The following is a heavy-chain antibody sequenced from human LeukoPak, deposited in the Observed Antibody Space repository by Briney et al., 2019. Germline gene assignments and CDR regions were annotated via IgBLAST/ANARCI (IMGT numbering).Heavy chain of an antibody. V-gene: IGHV1-69*04. CDR3: ARFYTKYYYDSSGYNDAFDI. D-gene: IGHD3-22*01. Sequence: ASVKVSCKASGGTFSSYAISWVRQAPGQGLEWMGRIIPILGIANYAQKFQGRVTITADKSTSTAYMELSSLRSEDTAVYYCARFYTKYYYDSSGYNDAFDIWGQGTMVTVSS. J-gene: IGHJ3*02. CDR1: GGTFSSYA. CDR2: IIPILGIA.